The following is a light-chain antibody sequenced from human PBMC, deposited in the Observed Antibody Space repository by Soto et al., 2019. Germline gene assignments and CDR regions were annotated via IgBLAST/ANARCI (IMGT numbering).Light chain of an antibody. J-gene: IGKJ3*01. CDR1: QSISSY. Sequence: EIVLTQSPATLSLSPGERATLSCRASQSISSYLAWYQQKPGQAPRLLIYDASNRATVIPARFSGSGSGTDLTLTISSLGPEDFAVYYCQQRSNWLFGPGTKVDIQ. V-gene: IGKV3-11*01. CDR3: QQRSNWL. CDR2: DAS.